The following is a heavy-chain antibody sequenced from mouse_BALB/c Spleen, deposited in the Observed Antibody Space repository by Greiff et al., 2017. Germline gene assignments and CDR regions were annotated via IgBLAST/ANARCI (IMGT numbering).Heavy chain of an antibody. D-gene: IGHD1-2*01. V-gene: IGHV3-8*02. Sequence: EVQLVESGPSLVKPSQTLSLTCSVTGDSITSGYWNWIRKFPGNKLEYMGYISYSGSTYYNPSLKSRISITRDTSKNQYYLQLNSVTTEDTATYYCARRTTATYYFDYWGQGTTLTVSS. CDR1: GDSITSGY. CDR3: ARRTTATYYFDY. CDR2: ISYSGST. J-gene: IGHJ2*01.